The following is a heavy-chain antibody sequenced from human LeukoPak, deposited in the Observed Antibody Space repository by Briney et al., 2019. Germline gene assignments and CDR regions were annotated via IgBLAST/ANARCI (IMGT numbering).Heavy chain of an antibody. J-gene: IGHJ4*02. CDR2: IYYSGST. CDR1: GGSISSYY. CDR3: ARHSGSRTKYYYFDY. V-gene: IGHV4-59*01. D-gene: IGHD6-19*01. Sequence: SETLSLTCTVSGGSISSYYWSWIRQPPGKGLEWIGNIYYSGSTNYNPSLKTRVTISVDTSKNQFSLKLSSVTAADTAVYYCARHSGSRTKYYYFDYWGQGTLVTVSS.